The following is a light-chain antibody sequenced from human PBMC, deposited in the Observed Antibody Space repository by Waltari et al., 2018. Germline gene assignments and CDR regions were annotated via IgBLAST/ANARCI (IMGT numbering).Light chain of an antibody. J-gene: IGLJ3*02. Sequence: QSVLTQPASVSVSPGQSIAISCTGSSSDVGGYNYVSGYQQDPAKAPKLMIFDVHRRPSGFSSRVSGSKSGSTASLTISGRQTEDEGDYYCSSYTSDNTVVFGGGTKLTVL. CDR2: DVH. V-gene: IGLV2-14*01. CDR3: SSYTSDNTVV. CDR1: SSDVGGYNY.